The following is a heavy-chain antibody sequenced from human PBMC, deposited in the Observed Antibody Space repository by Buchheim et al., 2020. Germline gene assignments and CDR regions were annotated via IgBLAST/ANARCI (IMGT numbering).Heavy chain of an antibody. J-gene: IGHJ3*02. CDR2: IYYSGGT. D-gene: IGHD2-21*02. V-gene: IGHV4-59*01. CDR3: ARLGSVVTAGAFDI. CDR1: GGSISSYY. Sequence: QVQLQESGPGLVKPSETLSLTCTVSGGSISSYYWSWIRQPPGKGLEWIGYIYYSGGTNSNPSLKSRVTISVDPSQNQFSLKLSSVTAADTAVYYCARLGSVVTAGAFDIWGQGT.